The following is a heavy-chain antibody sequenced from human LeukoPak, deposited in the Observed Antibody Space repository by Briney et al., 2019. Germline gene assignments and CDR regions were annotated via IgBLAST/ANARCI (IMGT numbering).Heavy chain of an antibody. CDR2: INSDGSST. V-gene: IGHV3-74*01. CDR3: AREPDSSGYYYADRTFDI. Sequence: GGSLRLSCAASGFTFSSYWMHWVRQAPGKGLVWVSRINSDGSSTSYADSVKGRFTISRDNAKNTLYLQMNSLRAEDTAVYYCAREPDSSGYYYADRTFDIWGQGTMVTVSS. D-gene: IGHD3-22*01. J-gene: IGHJ3*02. CDR1: GFTFSSYW.